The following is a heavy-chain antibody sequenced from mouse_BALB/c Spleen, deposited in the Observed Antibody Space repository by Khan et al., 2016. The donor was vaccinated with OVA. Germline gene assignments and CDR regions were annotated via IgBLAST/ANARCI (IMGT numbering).Heavy chain of an antibody. CDR1: GFSLTNYG. V-gene: IGHV2-6-1*01. CDR3: ARHPYYHYNIMDY. J-gene: IGHJ4*01. CDR2: IWSDGSK. Sequence: QVQLKQSGPGLVAPSQSLSITCTISGFSLTNYGVHWVRQPPGKGLEWLVVIWSDGSKTYNSAHISRLSISKDNSKSQVFLKLNSSQTDETAMYYWARHPYYHYNIMDYWGQGTTVTVSS. D-gene: IGHD2-10*01.